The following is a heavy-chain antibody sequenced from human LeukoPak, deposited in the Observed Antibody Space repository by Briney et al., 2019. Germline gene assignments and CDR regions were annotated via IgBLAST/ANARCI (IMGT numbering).Heavy chain of an antibody. CDR3: ARAAGGGSYFEC. CDR2: ISGSGGNT. CDR1: GFTFSSYA. D-gene: IGHD1-26*01. J-gene: IGHJ4*02. V-gene: IGHV3-23*01. Sequence: GGSLRLSCAASGFTFSSYAMSWVRQAPGKGLEWVSAISGSGGNTYFADSVKGRFTISRDNSKNTLYLQMNSLRAEDTAVYYCARAAGGGSYFECWGQGTLVTVSS.